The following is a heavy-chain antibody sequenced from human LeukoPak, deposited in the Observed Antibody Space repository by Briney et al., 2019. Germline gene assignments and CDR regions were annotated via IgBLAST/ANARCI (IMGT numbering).Heavy chain of an antibody. Sequence: GGSLRLSCAASGFTFSSYWMSWVRQAPGKGLEWVANIKQDGSEKYYVDSVKGRFTISRDNAKNSLYLQMNSLRAEDTAVYYCARDFDFWSGYYTPYFDYWGQGTLVTVSS. D-gene: IGHD3-3*01. CDR2: IKQDGSEK. CDR3: ARDFDFWSGYYTPYFDY. V-gene: IGHV3-7*01. CDR1: GFTFSSYW. J-gene: IGHJ4*02.